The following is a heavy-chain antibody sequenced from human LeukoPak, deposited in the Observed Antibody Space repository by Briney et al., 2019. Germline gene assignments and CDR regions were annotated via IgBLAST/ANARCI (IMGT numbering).Heavy chain of an antibody. V-gene: IGHV3-23*01. CDR3: AKDRGDSSSLDAFDI. J-gene: IGHJ3*02. D-gene: IGHD6-6*01. CDR1: GLTFSSYA. Sequence: GGSLRLSCAASGLTFSSYAMSWVRQAPGKGLEWVSAISGSGGSTYYADSVKGRFTISRDNSKNTLYLQMNSLRAEDTAVYYCAKDRGDSSSLDAFDIWGQGTMVTVSS. CDR2: ISGSGGST.